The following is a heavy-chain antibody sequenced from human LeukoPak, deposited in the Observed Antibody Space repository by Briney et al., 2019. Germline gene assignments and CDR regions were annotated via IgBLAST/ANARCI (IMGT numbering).Heavy chain of an antibody. V-gene: IGHV4-61*02. D-gene: IGHD3-10*01. J-gene: IGHJ4*02. CDR2: IYTSGST. CDR1: GGTISSGSYY. CDR3: AREGLLLWFGEAWSFDY. Sequence: SQTLSLTCTVSGGTISSGSYYWSWIRQPAGKGLEWIGRIYTSGSTNYNPSLKSRVTISVDTSKNQFSLKLSSVTAADTAVYYCAREGLLLWFGEAWSFDYWGQGTLVTVSS.